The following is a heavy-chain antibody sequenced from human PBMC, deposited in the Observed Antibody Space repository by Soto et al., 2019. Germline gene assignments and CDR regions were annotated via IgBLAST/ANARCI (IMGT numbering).Heavy chain of an antibody. CDR3: ARYDILTGRTGGEYFQH. CDR2: IYYSGST. Sequence: QVQLQESGPGLVKPSQTLSLTCTVSGGSISSGGYYWSWIRQHPGKGLEWIGYIYYSGSTYYNPSLMSRVTISVDTSKNQFSLKLSSVTAADTAVYYCARYDILTGRTGGEYFQHWGQGTLVTVSS. V-gene: IGHV4-31*03. J-gene: IGHJ1*01. CDR1: GGSISSGGYY. D-gene: IGHD3-9*01.